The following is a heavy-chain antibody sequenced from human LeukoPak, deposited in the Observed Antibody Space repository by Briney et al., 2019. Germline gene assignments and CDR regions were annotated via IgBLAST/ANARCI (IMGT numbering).Heavy chain of an antibody. Sequence: GGPLTLSCAPSGFTFSDYYMSWIRQAPGEGRDYISYIGSSGTTLFYADSVKGRFTISRDNAKNSLYLEMNNLRAEDTAVYYCARRRDYLDYWGQGTLVTVSS. J-gene: IGHJ4*02. V-gene: IGHV3-11*01. CDR2: IGSSGTTL. CDR3: ARRRDYLDY. CDR1: GFTFSDYY.